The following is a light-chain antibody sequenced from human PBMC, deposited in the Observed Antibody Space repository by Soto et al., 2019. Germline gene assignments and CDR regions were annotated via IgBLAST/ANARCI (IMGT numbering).Light chain of an antibody. CDR1: HSVSSK. J-gene: IGKJ4*01. Sequence: EIVMTQSPATLSVSVGERDTVSCRASHSVSSKLAWYQQKPGQAPRLLIYGASTRATDIPARFSGSGSGTEFTLTISSLQYEYFAVYYCQQYNDWPPQLTFGGGTKVEIK. CDR2: GAS. V-gene: IGKV3-15*01. CDR3: QQYNDWPPQLT.